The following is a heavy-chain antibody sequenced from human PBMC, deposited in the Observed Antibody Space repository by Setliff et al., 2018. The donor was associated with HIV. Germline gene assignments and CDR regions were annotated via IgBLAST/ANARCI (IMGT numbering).Heavy chain of an antibody. CDR3: ARAMSSSWYIDGFDI. V-gene: IGHV4-31*01. CDR1: AGSIRSSTYY. CDR2: IHYSGST. Sequence: SETLSLTCTVSAGSIRSSTYYWAWIRQHPGKGLEWIGYIHYSGSTYYNPSLKSQVTISVDTSKNQLSLKLSSVTAADAAVYYCARAMSSSWYIDGFDIWGQGTVVTVSS. J-gene: IGHJ3*02. D-gene: IGHD6-13*01.